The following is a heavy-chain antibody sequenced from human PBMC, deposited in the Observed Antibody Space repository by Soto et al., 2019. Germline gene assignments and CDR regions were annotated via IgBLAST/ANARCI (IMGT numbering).Heavy chain of an antibody. D-gene: IGHD2-15*01. CDR3: ARDNSVANLGWWFDP. CDR1: GFNINIYH. CDR2: INTRDGV. Sequence: QVRLVQSGAEVKTPGASVKISCKASGFNINIYHMHWVRQAPGQWLEWMGIINTRDGVSLAQNFRGRVTLTRDTSTNTLYMHLSSLRSEDTAIYYCARDNSVANLGWWFDPWGQGTLVTVSS. V-gene: IGHV1-46*02. J-gene: IGHJ5*02.